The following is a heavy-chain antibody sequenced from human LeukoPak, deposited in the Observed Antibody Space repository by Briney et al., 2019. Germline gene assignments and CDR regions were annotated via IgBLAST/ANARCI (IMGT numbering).Heavy chain of an antibody. CDR3: ARGPGGYSFWFDP. V-gene: IGHV4-61*02. CDR1: GGSISSGNYY. CDR2: IYTSGST. J-gene: IGHJ5*02. Sequence: SETLSLTCTVSGGSISSGNYYWNWIRQPAGKGLEWIGRIYTSGSTNYNPSLKSRVTISVDKSKNQFSLKLSSVTAADTAVYYCARGPGGYSFWFDPWGQGTLVTVSS. D-gene: IGHD5-18*01.